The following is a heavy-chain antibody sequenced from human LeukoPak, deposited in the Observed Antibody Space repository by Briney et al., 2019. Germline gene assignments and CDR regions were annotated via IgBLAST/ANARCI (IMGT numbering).Heavy chain of an antibody. V-gene: IGHV4-59*08. D-gene: IGHD3-10*01. Sequence: SETLSLTCTVSGGSISAYDWSWIRQPPGKGLEWIGNIYDSQISSYNPSLKSRVTISLDTSQNQLSLDLSSVTAADTAVYCCARHSLVFYGSGSYFLNSMDVWGQGTTVTVSS. CDR3: ARHSLVFYGSGSYFLNSMDV. CDR1: GGSISAYD. J-gene: IGHJ6*02. CDR2: IYDSQIS.